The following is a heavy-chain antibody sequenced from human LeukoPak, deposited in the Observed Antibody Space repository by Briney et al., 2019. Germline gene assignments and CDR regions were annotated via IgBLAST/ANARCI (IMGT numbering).Heavy chain of an antibody. CDR3: ARVAGSHYFDY. J-gene: IGHJ4*02. Sequence: GGSLRLSCAASGFTFSNYALHWVRQSPGKGLQWVAVISSDGSNQYYADSVKGRFTISRDNSKKKLYLQMNRLTSEDTAVYYCARVAGSHYFDYWGQGTLVTVSS. CDR2: ISSDGSNQ. V-gene: IGHV3-30*04. CDR1: GFTFSNYA.